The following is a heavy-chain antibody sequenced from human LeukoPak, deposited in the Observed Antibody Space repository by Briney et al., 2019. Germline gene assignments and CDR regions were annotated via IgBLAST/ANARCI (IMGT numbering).Heavy chain of an antibody. CDR2: IIPIFGTA. CDR3: ASGEGGYDYVWGSYQRFDY. D-gene: IGHD3-16*02. Sequence: GASVKASCKASGGIFSSYAISWVRQAPGQGLEWMGGIIPIFGTANYAQKFQGRVTITADESTSTAYMELSSLRSEDTAVYYCASGEGGYDYVWGSYQRFDYWGQGTLVTVSS. CDR1: GGIFSSYA. J-gene: IGHJ4*02. V-gene: IGHV1-69*13.